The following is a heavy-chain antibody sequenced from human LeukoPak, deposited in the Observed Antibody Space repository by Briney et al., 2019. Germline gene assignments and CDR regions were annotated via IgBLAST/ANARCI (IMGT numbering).Heavy chain of an antibody. CDR1: GGSISSHY. Sequence: KPSETLSLTCTVSGGSISSHYWSWIRQPPGKGLEWIGYIYYSGSTNYNPSLKSRVTISVDTSKNQFSLKLSSVTAADTAVYYCARGGSSGYYSGYYYYYMDVWGKGTTVTVSS. J-gene: IGHJ6*03. CDR2: IYYSGST. D-gene: IGHD3-22*01. V-gene: IGHV4-59*11. CDR3: ARGGSSGYYSGYYYYYMDV.